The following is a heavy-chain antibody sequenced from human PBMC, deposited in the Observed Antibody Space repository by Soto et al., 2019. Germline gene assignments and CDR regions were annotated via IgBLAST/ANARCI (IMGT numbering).Heavy chain of an antibody. J-gene: IGHJ6*02. CDR2: IIPIFGTA. V-gene: IGHV1-69*01. Sequence: QVQLVQSGAEVKKPGSSVKVSCKASGGTFSSYAISWVRQAPGQGLEWMGGIIPIFGTANYAQKSQGRVTITADESTSTAYMELSSLRSEDTAVYYCARSGYSSSWPNYYYYGMDVWGQGTTVTVSS. D-gene: IGHD6-13*01. CDR1: GGTFSSYA. CDR3: ARSGYSSSWPNYYYYGMDV.